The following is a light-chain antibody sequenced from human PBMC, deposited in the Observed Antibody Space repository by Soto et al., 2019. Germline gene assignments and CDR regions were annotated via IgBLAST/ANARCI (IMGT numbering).Light chain of an antibody. Sequence: EIVMTQSPATLSVPPGERATLSCRASQSVSSNLAWYQQKPGQAPRLLIYGASTRATGIPARFSGSGSGTEFTLTISSLQSEDFAVYYCQQYNNWPWVTFGPGTKVDIK. V-gene: IGKV3-15*01. J-gene: IGKJ3*01. CDR1: QSVSSN. CDR3: QQYNNWPWVT. CDR2: GAS.